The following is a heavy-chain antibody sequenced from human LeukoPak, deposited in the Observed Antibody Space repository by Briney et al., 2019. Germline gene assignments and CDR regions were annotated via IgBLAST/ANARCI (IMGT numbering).Heavy chain of an antibody. CDR1: GFTFSDYY. CDR2: ISTSGSTI. D-gene: IGHD6-13*01. J-gene: IGHJ4*02. Sequence: PGGSLRLSCAAAGFTFSDYYMSWIRQAPGKGLERVSDISTSGSTIYYADSVKGRFTISRDNAKNSLYLQMNSLRAEDTAVYYCARDLVAAAGKRRHVPIDYWGQGTLVTVSS. V-gene: IGHV3-11*04. CDR3: ARDLVAAAGKRRHVPIDY.